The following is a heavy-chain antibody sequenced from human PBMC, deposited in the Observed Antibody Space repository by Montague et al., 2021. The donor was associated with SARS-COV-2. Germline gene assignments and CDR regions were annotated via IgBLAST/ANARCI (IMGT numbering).Heavy chain of an antibody. CDR2: IYHGGST. D-gene: IGHD6-13*01. V-gene: IGHV4-4*02. CDR3: ARGGSSSFPFDY. CDR1: GGSISSSNC. Sequence: SETLSLTCAVSGGSISSSNCWSWVRQPPGKGLQWIGEIYHGGSTNYNPPLKSRVTISGDKSKKQFSLKLISVTAAATAVYYCARGGSSSFPFDYWGQGTLVTVSS. J-gene: IGHJ4*02.